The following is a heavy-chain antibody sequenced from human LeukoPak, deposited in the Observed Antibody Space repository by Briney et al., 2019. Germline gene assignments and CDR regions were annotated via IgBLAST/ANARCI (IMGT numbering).Heavy chain of an antibody. J-gene: IGHJ4*02. Sequence: GGSLRLSCAASGFTFSSYAMSWVRQAPGKGLGWVSGISGSGGSTYYADSVKGRFTISRDNSRNTLYLQMNSPRAEDTAVYYCAILPGYSSGWYEVNYWGQGTLVTVPS. D-gene: IGHD6-13*01. V-gene: IGHV3-23*01. CDR1: GFTFSSYA. CDR3: AILPGYSSGWYEVNY. CDR2: ISGSGGST.